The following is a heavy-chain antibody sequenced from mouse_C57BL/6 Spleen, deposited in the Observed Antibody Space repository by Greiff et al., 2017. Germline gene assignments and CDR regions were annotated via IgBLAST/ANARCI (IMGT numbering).Heavy chain of an antibody. CDR3: ARIYYGNYDWYFDV. CDR2: IHPNSGST. V-gene: IGHV1-64*01. J-gene: IGHJ1*03. CDR1: GYTFTSYW. Sequence: QVQLQQPGAELVKPGASVKLSCKASGYTFTSYWMHWVKQRPGQGLEWIGMIHPNSGSTNYNEKFKSKATLTVDKSSSTAYMQLSSLTSEDSAVNYCARIYYGNYDWYFDVWGTGTTVTVSS. D-gene: IGHD2-1*01.